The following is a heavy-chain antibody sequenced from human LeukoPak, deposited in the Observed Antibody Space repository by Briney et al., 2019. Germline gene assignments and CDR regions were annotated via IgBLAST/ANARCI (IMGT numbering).Heavy chain of an antibody. J-gene: IGHJ6*03. Sequence: GASVKVSCKASGYTFTGYYMHWARQAPGQGLEWMGWISAYNGNTNYAQKLQGRVTMTTDTSTSTAYMELRSLRSDDTAVYYCARGGIDGYNSDYYYYMDVWGKGTTVTVSS. CDR2: ISAYNGNT. V-gene: IGHV1-18*04. CDR1: GYTFTGYY. D-gene: IGHD5-24*01. CDR3: ARGGIDGYNSDYYYYMDV.